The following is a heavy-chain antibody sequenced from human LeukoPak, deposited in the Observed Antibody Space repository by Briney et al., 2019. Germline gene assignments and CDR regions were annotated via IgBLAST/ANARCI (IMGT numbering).Heavy chain of an antibody. CDR3: ARVASYRKSDY. V-gene: IGHV1-18*01. Sequence: VAPVTVSCKASGYISTSYGISWVRQAPGQGLEWMGWISVYKGNTKYAQKFQGRVTLTTDTSTSTAYMELRSLRSDDTAVYYCARVASYRKSDYWGQGTLVTVSS. J-gene: IGHJ4*02. D-gene: IGHD1-26*01. CDR2: ISVYKGNT. CDR1: GYISTSYG.